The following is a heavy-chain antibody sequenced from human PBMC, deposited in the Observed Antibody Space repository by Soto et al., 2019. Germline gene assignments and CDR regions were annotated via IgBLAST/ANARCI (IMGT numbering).Heavy chain of an antibody. CDR3: ARARRLAAAGSDFDY. CDR1: GCTFSSYV. V-gene: IGHV1-69*13. CDR2: IIPIFGTA. Sequence: SVTVSYKASGCTFSSYVISWVRPAPGQGLEWMGGIIPIFGTANYAQKPQGRVTITADESTSTAYMELSSLRSEDTAVYYCARARRLAAAGSDFDYWGQGTLVTVSS. J-gene: IGHJ4*02. D-gene: IGHD6-13*01.